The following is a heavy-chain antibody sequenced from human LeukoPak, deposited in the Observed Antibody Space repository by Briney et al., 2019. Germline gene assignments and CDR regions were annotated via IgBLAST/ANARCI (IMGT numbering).Heavy chain of an antibody. V-gene: IGHV1-2*02. D-gene: IGHD1-26*01. CDR3: ARAPSGSYPYYFDY. J-gene: IGHJ4*02. CDR2: INPNSGGT. CDR1: GYTFTGYY. Sequence: ASVKVSCNTFGYTFTGYYMHWVRQAPGQGLEWMGWINPNSGGTNYAQKFQGRVTMTRDTSISTAYMELSRLRSDDTAVYYCARAPSGSYPYYFDYWGQGTLVTVSS.